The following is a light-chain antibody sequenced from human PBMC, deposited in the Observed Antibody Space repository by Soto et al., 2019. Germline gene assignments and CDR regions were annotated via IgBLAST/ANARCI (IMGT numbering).Light chain of an antibody. CDR3: CSYMTSSSLNFV. V-gene: IGLV2-14*01. CDR2: DVS. Sequence: QSALTQPASVSGSPGQSITISCTGTSSDIGGYDYVSWYQQHPGKAPRLLIYDVSNRPSGISNRFSGSKSGNTASLTISGLQAEDEADYYCCSYMTSSSLNFVFGSGTKVPS. J-gene: IGLJ1*01. CDR1: SSDIGGYDY.